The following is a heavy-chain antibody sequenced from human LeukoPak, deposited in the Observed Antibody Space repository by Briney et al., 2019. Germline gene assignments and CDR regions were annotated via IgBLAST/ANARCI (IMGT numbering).Heavy chain of an antibody. D-gene: IGHD5-18*01. Sequence: ASVKVSCKASGYTFTTYDINWVRQATGQGLEWMGWMNPNSGNTGYAQRFQGRVTMSRDTSISTAYMELNSLTSEDTAVYYCAKNVRDTGTFDYWGQGTLVTVSS. CDR2: MNPNSGNT. CDR3: AKNVRDTGTFDY. V-gene: IGHV1-8*01. J-gene: IGHJ4*02. CDR1: GYTFTTYD.